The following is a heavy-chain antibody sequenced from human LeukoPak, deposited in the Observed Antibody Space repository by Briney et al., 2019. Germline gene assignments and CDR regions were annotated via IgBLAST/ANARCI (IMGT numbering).Heavy chain of an antibody. CDR3: VREVRGYDYYYYYYTDV. V-gene: IGHV3-7*01. D-gene: IGHD5-12*01. J-gene: IGHJ6*03. CDR1: GFTFSNYY. Sequence: GGSLRLSCVASGFTFSNYYMNWVRQAPGKGLEWVASIKQDGGEKNYVDAVKGRFTISRDNAKNSLSLQMNSLRAEDTAVYYCVREVRGYDYYYYYYTDVWGKGTMVTVSS. CDR2: IKQDGGEK.